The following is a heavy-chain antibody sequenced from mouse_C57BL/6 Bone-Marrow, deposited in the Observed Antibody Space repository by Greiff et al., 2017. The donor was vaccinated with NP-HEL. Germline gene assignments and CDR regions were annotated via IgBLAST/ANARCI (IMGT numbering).Heavy chain of an antibody. CDR3: AREGLRGFAY. V-gene: IGHV1-81*01. D-gene: IGHD2-4*01. J-gene: IGHJ3*01. Sequence: QVQLQQSGAELARPGASVKLSCKASGYTFTSYGISWVKQRTGQGLEWIGEIYPRSGNTYYNEKFKGKATLTADKSSSTAYMQLSSLTSEDSAVDFCAREGLRGFAYWGQGTLVTVSA. CDR2: IYPRSGNT. CDR1: GYTFTSYG.